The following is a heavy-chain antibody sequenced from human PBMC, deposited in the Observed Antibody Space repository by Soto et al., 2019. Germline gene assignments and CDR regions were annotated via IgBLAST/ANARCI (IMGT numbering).Heavy chain of an antibody. CDR3: ARDGSYDVYYFDY. Sequence: QVQLVESGGGVVQPGRSLRLSCAASGFTFSSYAMHWVRQAPGKGLEWVAVISYDGSNKYYSDSVKGRFTISRDNYKNTLYLQMNSLRAEDTAVYYCARDGSYDVYYFDYWGQGTLVTVSS. CDR1: GFTFSSYA. CDR2: ISYDGSNK. J-gene: IGHJ4*02. V-gene: IGHV3-30-3*01. D-gene: IGHD5-12*01.